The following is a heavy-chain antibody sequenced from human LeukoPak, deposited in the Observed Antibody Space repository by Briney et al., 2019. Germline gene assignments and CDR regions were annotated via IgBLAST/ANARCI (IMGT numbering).Heavy chain of an antibody. Sequence: GGSLRLSCAPSGFTFSSYAMTWIRQAAGKGLEWVSGISGSGGSTYYVDSVKGRFTISRDNSKNTVYLQMNSLKAEDTAVYHCARERGGSDFYYDYWGQGTLVTVSS. CDR2: ISGSGGST. CDR1: GFTFSSYA. J-gene: IGHJ4*02. D-gene: IGHD3-22*01. V-gene: IGHV3-23*01. CDR3: ARERGGSDFYYDY.